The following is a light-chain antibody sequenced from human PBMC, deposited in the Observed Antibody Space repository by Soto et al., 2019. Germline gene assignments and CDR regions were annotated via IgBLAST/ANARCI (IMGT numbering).Light chain of an antibody. CDR3: QNRQHCPPLT. V-gene: IGKV3-11*01. Sequence: VLTQSPATLSLSPGERATLSCRASQSVSVFVAWYQQKPGLAPRLLIYDASKRATGVPPRFSGNGSGTDFTLTISSLEPKDFALYYCQNRQHCPPLTFGVGTRVEI. CDR2: DAS. J-gene: IGKJ4*01. CDR1: QSVSVF.